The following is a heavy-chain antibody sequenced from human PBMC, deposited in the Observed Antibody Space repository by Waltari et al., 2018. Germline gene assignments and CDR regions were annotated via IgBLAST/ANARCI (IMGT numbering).Heavy chain of an antibody. D-gene: IGHD3-10*01. Sequence: EVQLVESGGGLVQPGGSLRLSCAASGFTFSSYWMSWVRQAPGKGLEWVANLKQEGSEKYYVDSVKGRFTISRYNAKNSLYLQMNSLRAEDTAVYYCSFRFGGYYYYGMDVWGQGTTVTVSS. V-gene: IGHV3-7*01. CDR1: GFTFSSYW. J-gene: IGHJ6*02. CDR3: SFRFGGYYYYGMDV. CDR2: LKQEGSEK.